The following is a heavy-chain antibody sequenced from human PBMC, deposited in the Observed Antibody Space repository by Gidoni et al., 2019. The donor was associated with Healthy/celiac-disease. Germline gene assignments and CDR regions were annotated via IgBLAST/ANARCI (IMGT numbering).Heavy chain of an antibody. CDR1: GLTVDDYA. J-gene: IGHJ6*02. D-gene: IGHD6-19*01. CDR3: AKDTAVAVYGMDV. CDR2: ISCNSGSI. V-gene: IGHV3-9*01. Sequence: EVQLVESGGGLVQPGRSLRLGWAATGLTVDDYARHWVRQAPGKGLEWVSGISCNSGSIGYADSVKGRFTISRDTAKNSLYLQMNSLRAEDTALYYCAKDTAVAVYGMDVWGQGTTVTVSS.